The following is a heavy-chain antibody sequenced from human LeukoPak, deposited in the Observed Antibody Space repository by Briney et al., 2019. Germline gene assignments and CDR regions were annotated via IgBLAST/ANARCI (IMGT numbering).Heavy chain of an antibody. J-gene: IGHJ3*02. CDR3: ARGLWFGELGDAFDI. CDR2: ISSSSSYI. CDR1: GFTFSSYS. Sequence: GGSLRLSCAASGFTFSSYSMNWVRQAPGKGLEWVSSISSSSSYIYYADSVKGRFTISRDNAKNSLYLQMNSLRAEDTAVYYCARGLWFGELGDAFDIWGQGTMVTVSS. D-gene: IGHD3-10*01. V-gene: IGHV3-21*01.